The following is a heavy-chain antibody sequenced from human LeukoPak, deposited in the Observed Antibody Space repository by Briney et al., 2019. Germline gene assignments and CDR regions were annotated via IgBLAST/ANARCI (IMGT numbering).Heavy chain of an antibody. D-gene: IGHD2/OR15-2a*01. CDR1: GFTFSSYA. CDR2: IKQDGSEK. J-gene: IGHJ4*02. V-gene: IGHV3-7*01. Sequence: GGSLRLSCAASGFTFSSYAMSWVRQAPGKGLEWVANIKQDGSEKYYVDSVKGRFSISRDNAKNSMSLQMNSLRAEDTAVYYCARDFPWNPYWGQGTLVTVSS. CDR3: ARDFPWNPY.